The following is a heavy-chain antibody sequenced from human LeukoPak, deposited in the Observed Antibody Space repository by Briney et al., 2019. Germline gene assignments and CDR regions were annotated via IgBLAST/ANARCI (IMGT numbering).Heavy chain of an antibody. V-gene: IGHV4-59*01. Sequence: SETLSLTCTVSGGSISSYYWSWIRQPPGKGLEWIGYIYYSGSTNYNPSLKGRVTISVDTSKNQFSLKLSSVTAADTAVYYCARVINLLFDYWGQGTLVTVSS. J-gene: IGHJ4*02. CDR2: IYYSGST. CDR1: GGSISSYY. D-gene: IGHD3-10*01. CDR3: ARVINLLFDY.